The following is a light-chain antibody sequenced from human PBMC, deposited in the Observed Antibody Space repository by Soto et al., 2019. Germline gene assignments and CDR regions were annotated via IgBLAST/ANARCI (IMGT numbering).Light chain of an antibody. CDR3: QTWGTGNHVV. Sequence: QLVLTQSPSASASLGDSVKLTCTLSSGHSSYAIAWHQQQPEKGTRSLMKVDSDGSHTRGDANPDRFSGSSSGAERYLAISILHSDDEAYYYCQTWGTGNHVVFGGGTKVTVL. CDR2: VDSDGSH. CDR1: SGHSSYA. V-gene: IGLV4-69*01. J-gene: IGLJ2*01.